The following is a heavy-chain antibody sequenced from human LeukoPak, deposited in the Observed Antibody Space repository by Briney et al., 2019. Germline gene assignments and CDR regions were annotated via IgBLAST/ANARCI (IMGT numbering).Heavy chain of an antibody. Sequence: GGSLRLSCAASGFTFTDYWMHGVRQAPGKGLLWVSRVDHDGSGTAYADSVTGRFTISRDNAKNTVYLQMNSLRADDTAVYSCATDLGWGQGTLVTVSS. CDR2: VDHDGSGT. CDR3: ATDLG. CDR1: GFTFTDYW. D-gene: IGHD4-17*01. V-gene: IGHV3-74*01. J-gene: IGHJ4*02.